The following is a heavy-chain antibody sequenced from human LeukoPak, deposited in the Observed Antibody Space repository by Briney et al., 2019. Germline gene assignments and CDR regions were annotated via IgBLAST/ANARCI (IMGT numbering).Heavy chain of an antibody. Sequence: GASVKVSCKASGYTFTSYAMNWVRQAPGQGLEWMGWINTNTGNPTYAQGFTGRFVFSLDTSVSTAYLQISSLKAEDTAVYYCASFSGGDYYYYMDVWGKGTTVTVSS. D-gene: IGHD5-12*01. J-gene: IGHJ6*03. CDR2: INTNTGNP. V-gene: IGHV7-4-1*02. CDR1: GYTFTSYA. CDR3: ASFSGGDYYYYMDV.